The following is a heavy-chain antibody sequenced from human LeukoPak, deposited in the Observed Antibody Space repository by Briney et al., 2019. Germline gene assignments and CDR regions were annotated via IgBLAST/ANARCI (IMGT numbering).Heavy chain of an antibody. CDR2: IDHRGST. V-gene: IGHV4-34*01. CDR3: ARPSKGFYYYGMDV. Sequence: PSETLSLTCAGYDGSFSGFYWSWIRQPPGKGLEWIGEIDHRGSTNYNPSLKSRVTISVDTSKNHFPLKLSFVTAADTAVYYCARPSKGFYYYGMDVWGQGTTVTVSS. J-gene: IGHJ6*02. CDR1: DGSFSGFY.